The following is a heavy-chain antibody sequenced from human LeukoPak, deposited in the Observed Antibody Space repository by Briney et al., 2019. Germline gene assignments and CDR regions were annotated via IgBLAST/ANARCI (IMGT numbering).Heavy chain of an antibody. CDR1: GFTFSGYE. D-gene: IGHD1-26*01. V-gene: IGHV3-21*01. J-gene: IGHJ4*02. Sequence: GGSLRLSCAASGFTFSGYEMSWVRQAPGKGLEWVSSISSGSVYIYYADSVKGRFTIPRDNAKNSLYLQMNSLRAEDTAVYYCATGVGTTTYFDYWGQGTLVTVSS. CDR2: ISSGSVYI. CDR3: ATGVGTTTYFDY.